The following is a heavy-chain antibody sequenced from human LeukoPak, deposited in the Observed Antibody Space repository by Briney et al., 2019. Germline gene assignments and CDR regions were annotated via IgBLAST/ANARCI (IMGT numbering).Heavy chain of an antibody. V-gene: IGHV1-2*02. J-gene: IGHJ4*02. Sequence: ASVKVSCKASGYTFTGYYMHWVRQAPGQGLEWMGWINPNSGGTNYAQKFQGRVTMTRDTSISTAYMELSRLRSDDTAVYYCARGGSLRLGELSSIDYWGQGTLVTVSS. D-gene: IGHD3-16*02. CDR2: INPNSGGT. CDR1: GYTFTGYY. CDR3: ARGGSLRLGELSSIDY.